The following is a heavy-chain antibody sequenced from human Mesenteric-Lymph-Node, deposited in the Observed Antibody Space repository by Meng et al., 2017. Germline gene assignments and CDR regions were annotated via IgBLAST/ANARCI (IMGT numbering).Heavy chain of an antibody. J-gene: IGHJ6*02. CDR1: EFIFSTYA. CDR2: ISNDGTYT. D-gene: IGHD2-15*01. V-gene: IGHV3-30*04. Sequence: GESLKISCAASEFIFSTYAMVWVRQSPGKGLEWLALISNDGTYTYYSDSVKGRFTISRDNSKSTLYLQMNSLRAEDTAVYYCARDRYYQAATTYYYYYYGMDVWGQGTTVTVSS. CDR3: ARDRYYQAATTYYYYYYGMDV.